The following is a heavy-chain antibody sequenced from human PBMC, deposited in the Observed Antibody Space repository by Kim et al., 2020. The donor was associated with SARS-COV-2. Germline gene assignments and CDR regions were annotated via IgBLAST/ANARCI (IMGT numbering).Heavy chain of an antibody. D-gene: IGHD1-26*01. V-gene: IGHV1-58*01. CDR1: GFTFTSSA. Sequence: SVKVSCKASGFTFTSSAVQWVRQARGQRLEWVGWIVVGSGNTNYAQKFQERVTITRDMSTSTAYMELSSLRSEDTAVYYCAASCRYRDGYKFFFGAFDIWGQGTMVTVSS. CDR2: IVVGSGNT. J-gene: IGHJ3*02. CDR3: AASCRYRDGYKFFFGAFDI.